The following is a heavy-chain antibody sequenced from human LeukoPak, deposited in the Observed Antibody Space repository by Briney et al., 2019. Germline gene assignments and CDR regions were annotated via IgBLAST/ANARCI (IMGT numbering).Heavy chain of an antibody. CDR2: ISGYNDNT. V-gene: IGHV1-18*01. J-gene: IGHJ4*02. CDR3: ARATGRVVRGITWRYFDY. D-gene: IGHD3-10*01. CDR1: GYTFTSYG. Sequence: ASVKVSCKTSGYTFTSYGIIWVRQAPGQGLEWMGWISGYNDNTKYTQKLQGRVTMTTDTSTSTAYMELRSLRSDDTAVYYCARATGRVVRGITWRYFDYWGQGTLVTVSS.